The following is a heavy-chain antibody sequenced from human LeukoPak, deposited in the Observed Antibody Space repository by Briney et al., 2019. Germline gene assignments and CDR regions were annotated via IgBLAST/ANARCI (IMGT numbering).Heavy chain of an antibody. V-gene: IGHV1-18*01. J-gene: IGHJ4*02. Sequence: AASVKVSCKASGYTFTSYGISWVRQAPGQGLEWMGWISAYNGNTSYAQKLQGRVTMTTDTSTSTAYMELRSLRSDDTAVYYCARAMGYYYDSSGYYYFDYWGQGTLVTVSS. CDR1: GYTFTSYG. D-gene: IGHD3-22*01. CDR3: ARAMGYYYDSSGYYYFDY. CDR2: ISAYNGNT.